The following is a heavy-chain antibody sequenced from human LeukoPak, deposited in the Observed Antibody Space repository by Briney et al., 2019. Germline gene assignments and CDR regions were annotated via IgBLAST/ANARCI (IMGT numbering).Heavy chain of an antibody. J-gene: IGHJ4*02. CDR2: INPNSGGT. CDR3: AGVGANFDH. D-gene: IGHD1-26*01. Sequence: ASVKVSCKASGYTFTGYYMHWVRQAPGQGLEWMGWINPNSGGTNYAQKFQGRVTITADESTSTAYMELSSLRSEDTAVYYCAGVGANFDHWGQGTLVTVSS. V-gene: IGHV1-2*02. CDR1: GYTFTGYY.